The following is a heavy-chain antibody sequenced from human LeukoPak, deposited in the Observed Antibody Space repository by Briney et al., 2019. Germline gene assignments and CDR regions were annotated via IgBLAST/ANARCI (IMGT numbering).Heavy chain of an antibody. Sequence: GGSLRLSCAASGFTFSSYAMSWVRQAPGKGLEWVSAISGSGGSTYYADSVKGRFTISRDNSKNTLYLQMNSLRAEDTAVYYCAKDTLYDFWSGYWVYYFDYWGREPWSPSPQ. CDR1: GFTFSSYA. D-gene: IGHD3-3*01. CDR3: AKDTLYDFWSGYWVYYFDY. V-gene: IGHV3-23*01. J-gene: IGHJ4*02. CDR2: ISGSGGST.